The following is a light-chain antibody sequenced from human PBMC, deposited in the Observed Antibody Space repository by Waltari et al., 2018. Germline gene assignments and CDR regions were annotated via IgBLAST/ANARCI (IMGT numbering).Light chain of an antibody. J-gene: IGLJ3*02. CDR1: SSDIGRYNY. CDR3: SSYTTSSTWV. CDR2: EVD. V-gene: IGLV2-14*03. Sequence: QSALTQPASVSGSPGQSITISCIGTSSDIGRYNYVSWNQQHPGKGPKLILYEVDNRPSGGSDRFSGSKSGNTASLTISGLQTDDEANYYCSSYTTSSTWVFGGGTQLTVL.